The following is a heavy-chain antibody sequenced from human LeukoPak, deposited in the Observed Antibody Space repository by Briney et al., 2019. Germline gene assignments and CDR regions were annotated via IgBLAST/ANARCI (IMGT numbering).Heavy chain of an antibody. Sequence: GGSLRLSCAASGFPFSRYAMSWVRQTLERGLEWVSVISGSDGSRYYADSVKGRFTISRDNSKDTLFLQMNTLRPEDTAVYYCAKDGYGPEDSSGYRVDDCWGQGTLVTVSS. CDR1: GFPFSRYA. J-gene: IGHJ4*02. D-gene: IGHD6-19*01. CDR3: AKDGYGPEDSSGYRVDDC. V-gene: IGHV3-23*01. CDR2: ISGSDGSR.